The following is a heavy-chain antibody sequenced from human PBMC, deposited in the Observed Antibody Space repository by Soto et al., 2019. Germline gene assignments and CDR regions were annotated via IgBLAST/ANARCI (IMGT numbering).Heavy chain of an antibody. V-gene: IGHV3-23*01. D-gene: IGHD2-2*01. CDR3: EKDXDATVFNFDS. CDR2: IIDSGAST. CDR1: GFTFRSCA. J-gene: IGHJ4*02. Sequence: GGSLRLSCAASGFTFRSCAMGWVRQASGKGLEWVSYIIDSGASTYYADSMMGRFTIARDNSKNTVYLHMNSLRAEDTAVYYCEKDXDATVFNFDSWGQGTLVTVXS.